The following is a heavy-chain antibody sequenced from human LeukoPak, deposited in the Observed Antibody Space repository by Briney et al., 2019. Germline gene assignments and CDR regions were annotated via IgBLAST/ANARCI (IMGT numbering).Heavy chain of an antibody. D-gene: IGHD2-21*01. J-gene: IGHJ4*02. CDR2: ISPGSTTI. CDR1: GFTFRDDN. V-gene: IGHV3-48*01. CDR3: ARDPRRVGDSPP. Sequence: PGGSLRLSRAASGFTFRDDNMKWVRQAPGKGLEWVSYISPGSTTIYYADSVKGRFTISRDNAKNSLYLQMNSLRAEDTAVYYCARDPRRVGDSPPWGQGTLVTVSS.